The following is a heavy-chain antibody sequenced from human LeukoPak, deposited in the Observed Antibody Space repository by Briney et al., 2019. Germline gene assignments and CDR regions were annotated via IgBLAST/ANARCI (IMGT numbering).Heavy chain of an antibody. CDR2: IYYSGST. CDR1: GGXISSYY. J-gene: IGHJ4*02. CDR3: ARGSRELYYFDY. V-gene: IGHV4-59*01. Sequence: PSETLSLTCTVPGGXISSYYCSWIRQPPGKGLKWIGYIYYSGSTKYNPSLKSRVTISVDASKTQFSLKLNSVTAADTAVYYCARGSRELYYFDYWGQGTLVTVSS. D-gene: IGHD1-7*01.